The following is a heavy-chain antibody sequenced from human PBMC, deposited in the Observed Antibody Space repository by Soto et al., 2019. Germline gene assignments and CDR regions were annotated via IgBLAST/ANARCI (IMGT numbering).Heavy chain of an antibody. J-gene: IGHJ4*02. V-gene: IGHV1-69*13. CDR2: IIPIFGTA. CDR1: GGTLSGYA. D-gene: IGHD2-2*01. Sequence: SSVKVSCKASGGTLSGYAISWVRQAPGQGLEWMGGIIPIFGTANYAQKFQGRVTITADESTSTAYMELSSLRSEDTAVYYCAREYCSSTSCYGVDYWGQGALVTVSS. CDR3: AREYCSSTSCYGVDY.